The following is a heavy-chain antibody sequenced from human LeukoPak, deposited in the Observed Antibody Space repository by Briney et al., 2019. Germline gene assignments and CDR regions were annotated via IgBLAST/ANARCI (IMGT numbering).Heavy chain of an antibody. CDR3: ARGCAGSSWYGDSWFDP. CDR1: GFTFSSYS. J-gene: IGHJ5*02. CDR2: IKPDVSDK. D-gene: IGHD6-13*01. V-gene: IGHV3-7*01. Sequence: GGSLRLSCAASGFTFSSYSMNWVRQAPGKGLEWVANIKPDVSDKYYVDPVKGPVNVSIDNSKNSLYLQMNSLRAEDTAVYYCARGCAGSSWYGDSWFDPWGQGTLVTVSS.